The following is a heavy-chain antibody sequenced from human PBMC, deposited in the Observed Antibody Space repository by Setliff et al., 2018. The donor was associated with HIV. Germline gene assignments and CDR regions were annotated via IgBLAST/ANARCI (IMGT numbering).Heavy chain of an antibody. CDR1: GYTFTNYA. CDR3: ATVVLGWGQKPVTGTTSDY. D-gene: IGHD6-19*01. CDR2: INAGNGDT. Sequence: ASVKVSCKASGYTFTNYAMHWVRQAPGQRLEWMGWINAGNGDTKYSQKFQGRVTMTRSNSISTAYMELSSLRSEDTAVYYCATVVLGWGQKPVTGTTSDYWGQGTLVTVSS. V-gene: IGHV1-3*01. J-gene: IGHJ4*02.